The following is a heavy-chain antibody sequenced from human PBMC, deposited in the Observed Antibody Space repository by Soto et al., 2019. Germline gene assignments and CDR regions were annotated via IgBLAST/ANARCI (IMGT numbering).Heavy chain of an antibody. V-gene: IGHV1-2*04. Sequence: ASVKVSCKASGYTFTGYYMHWVRQAPGQGLEWMGWINPNSGGTNYAQKFQGWVTMTRDTSISTAYMELSRLRSDDTAVYYCARGGITIFGVEPSHFDYWGQGTLVTVSS. D-gene: IGHD3-3*01. J-gene: IGHJ4*02. CDR1: GYTFTGYY. CDR3: ARGGITIFGVEPSHFDY. CDR2: INPNSGGT.